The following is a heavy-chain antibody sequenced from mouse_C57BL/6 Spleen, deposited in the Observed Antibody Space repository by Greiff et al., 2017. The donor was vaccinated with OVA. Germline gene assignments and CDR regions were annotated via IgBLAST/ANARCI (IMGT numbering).Heavy chain of an antibody. CDR3: ARSRSYYYGSSSWFAY. J-gene: IGHJ3*01. V-gene: IGHV1-55*01. CDR2: IYPGSGST. Sequence: QVQLHQPGAELVKPGASVKMSCKASGYTFTSYWITWVKQRPGQGLEWIGDIYPGSGSTNYNEKFKSKATLTVDTSSSTAYMQLSSLTSEDSAVYYCARSRSYYYGSSSWFAYWGQGTLVTVSA. CDR1: GYTFTSYW. D-gene: IGHD1-1*01.